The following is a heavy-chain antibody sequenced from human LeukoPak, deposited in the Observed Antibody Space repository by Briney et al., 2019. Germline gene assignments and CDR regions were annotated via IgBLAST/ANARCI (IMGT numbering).Heavy chain of an antibody. CDR2: IYYSGST. V-gene: IGHV4-39*07. Sequence: SETLSLTCTVSGGSISSSSYYWGWIRQPPGKGLEWIGSIYYSGSTYYNPSLKSRVTISVDTSKNQFSLKLSSVTAADTAVYYCASITMVRGVLFDYWGQGTLVTVSS. J-gene: IGHJ4*02. CDR1: GGSISSSSYY. CDR3: ASITMVRGVLFDY. D-gene: IGHD3-10*01.